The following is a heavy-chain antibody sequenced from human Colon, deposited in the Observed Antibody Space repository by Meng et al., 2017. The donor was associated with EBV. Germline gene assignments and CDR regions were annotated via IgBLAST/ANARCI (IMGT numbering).Heavy chain of an antibody. CDR1: VVSFRGHV. J-gene: IGHJ4*02. Sequence: PSGTLCLTVTGNVVSFRGHVVRWVRQPPGKGMEWIGEVSHPGSANYNPSLTSRVTISVDASEKQFSLRLTSVTAADSAVYYCARVPTTGYKDHWGQGTLVTVSS. V-gene: IGHV4-34*01. CDR2: VSHPGSA. CDR3: ARVPTTGYKDH. D-gene: IGHD3-9*01.